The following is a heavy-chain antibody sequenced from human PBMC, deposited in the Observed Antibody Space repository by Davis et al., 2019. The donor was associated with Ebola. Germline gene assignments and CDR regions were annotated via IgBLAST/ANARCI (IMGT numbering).Heavy chain of an antibody. Sequence: PGGSLRLSCEASGSTVSSYWMSWVRQLPGQGLAWVANIKEDGNQKYYVDSVKGRFTISRDNAKNSLYLQMNRLRVEDTAVYYCVRENRFFDSWGQGTLVTVSS. J-gene: IGHJ4*02. CDR2: IKEDGNQK. CDR3: VRENRFFDS. CDR1: GSTVSSYW. V-gene: IGHV3-7*01.